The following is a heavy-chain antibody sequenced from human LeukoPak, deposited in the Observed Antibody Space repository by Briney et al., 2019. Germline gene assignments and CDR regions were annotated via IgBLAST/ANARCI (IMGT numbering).Heavy chain of an antibody. J-gene: IGHJ4*02. Sequence: GGSLRLSCAASGFILSDYYMSWIRQAPGKGLEWVSHISSSGSTIDYADSVKGRFTISRDNAKKSLYLQMNSLRAEDTAVYYCARVVVPAAYFDYWGQGTLVTVSS. V-gene: IGHV3-11*01. CDR1: GFILSDYY. D-gene: IGHD2-2*01. CDR2: ISSSGSTI. CDR3: ARVVVPAAYFDY.